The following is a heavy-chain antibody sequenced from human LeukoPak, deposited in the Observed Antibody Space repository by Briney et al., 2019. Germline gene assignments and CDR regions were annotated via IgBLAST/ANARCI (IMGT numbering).Heavy chain of an antibody. V-gene: IGHV3-73*01. D-gene: IGHD3-3*01. J-gene: IGHJ4*02. Sequence: GGSLRLSCAASGFTFSGSAMHWVRQASGKGLEWVGRIRSKANSYATAYAASVKGRFTISRDDSKNTAYLQMNSLKTEDTAVYYCARGSITIFGVVITPDFDYWGQGTLVTVSS. CDR1: GFTFSGSA. CDR2: IRSKANSYAT. CDR3: ARGSITIFGVVITPDFDY.